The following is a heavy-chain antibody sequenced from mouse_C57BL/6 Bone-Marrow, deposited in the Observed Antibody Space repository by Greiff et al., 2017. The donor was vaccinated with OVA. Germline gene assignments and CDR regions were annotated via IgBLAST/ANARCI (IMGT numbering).Heavy chain of an antibody. CDR3: ARHRWLLRAMDY. Sequence: EVNVVESGGGLVKPGGSLKLSCAASGFTFSSYTMSWVRQTPEKRLEWVATISGGGGNTYYPDSVKGRFTISRDNAKNTLFLQMSSLRSEDTALYYCARHRWLLRAMDYWGQGTSVTVSS. D-gene: IGHD2-3*01. CDR2: ISGGGGNT. J-gene: IGHJ4*01. V-gene: IGHV5-9*01. CDR1: GFTFSSYT.